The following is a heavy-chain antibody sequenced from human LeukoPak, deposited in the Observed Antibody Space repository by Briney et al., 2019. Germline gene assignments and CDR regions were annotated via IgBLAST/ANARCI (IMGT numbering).Heavy chain of an antibody. CDR3: ARDSIAAAGIFYYGMDV. CDR2: ISAYNGNT. Sequence: ASVKVSCKASGYTFTSYSISWVRQAPGQGLEWMGWISAYNGNTNYAQKLQGRVTMTTDTSTSTAYMELRSLRSDDTAVYYCARDSIAAAGIFYYGMDVWGQGTTVTVSS. CDR1: GYTFTSYS. J-gene: IGHJ6*02. D-gene: IGHD6-13*01. V-gene: IGHV1-18*01.